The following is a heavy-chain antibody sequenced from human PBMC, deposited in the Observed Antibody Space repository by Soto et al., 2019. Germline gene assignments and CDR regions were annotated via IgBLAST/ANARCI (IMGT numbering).Heavy chain of an antibody. D-gene: IGHD6-13*01. CDR1: GGSFSGYY. Sequence: APETLSLTCAVYGGSFSGYYWSWIRQPPGKGLEWIGEINHSGSTNYNPSLKSRVTISVDTSKNQFSLKLSSVTAADTAVYYCARLYPPLRGSSWLDYWGQGTLVTVSS. J-gene: IGHJ4*02. V-gene: IGHV4-34*01. CDR2: INHSGST. CDR3: ARLYPPLRGSSWLDY.